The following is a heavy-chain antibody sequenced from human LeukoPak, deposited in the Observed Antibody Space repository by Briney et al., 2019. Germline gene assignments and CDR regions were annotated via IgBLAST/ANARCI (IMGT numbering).Heavy chain of an antibody. CDR1: GYSFTSYW. V-gene: IGHV5-51*01. CDR3: ARLPYGNPGYFDY. D-gene: IGHD3-10*01. J-gene: IGHJ4*02. Sequence: HGEPLKISCKGSGYSFTSYWIGGVRQMPGKGLEWMGIIYPGDSDTGYSPSFQGQVTISADKSISTAYLQWSSLKASDTAMYYCARLPYGNPGYFDYWGQGTLVTVSS. CDR2: IYPGDSDT.